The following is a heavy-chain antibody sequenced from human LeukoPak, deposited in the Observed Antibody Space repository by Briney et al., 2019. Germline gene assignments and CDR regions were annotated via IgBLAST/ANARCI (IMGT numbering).Heavy chain of an antibody. Sequence: SETLSLTCTVSGGSISSGDYYWSWIRQPPGKGLEWIGYIYHSGSTYYNPSLKSRVTISVDTSKNQFSLKLSSVTAADTAVYYCARDRGYTYGADYWGQGTLVTVSS. V-gene: IGHV4-30-4*01. CDR2: IYHSGST. J-gene: IGHJ4*02. D-gene: IGHD5-18*01. CDR3: ARDRGYTYGADY. CDR1: GGSISSGDYY.